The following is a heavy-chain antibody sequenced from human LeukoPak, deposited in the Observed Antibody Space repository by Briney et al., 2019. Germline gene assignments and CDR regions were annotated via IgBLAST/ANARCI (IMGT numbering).Heavy chain of an antibody. CDR2: LYSVGTT. J-gene: IGHJ4*02. CDR1: GFTVGGNY. V-gene: IGHV3-66*02. D-gene: IGHD3-10*01. Sequence: GGSLRLSCAASGFTVGGNYMSWARQAPGKGLQWVSFLYSVGTTYYADSVKGRSTISRDDSKNTVYLQMNSLTTEDTAVYYCARALYGSGSYFIAWGQGTLVTVSS. CDR3: ARALYGSGSYFIA.